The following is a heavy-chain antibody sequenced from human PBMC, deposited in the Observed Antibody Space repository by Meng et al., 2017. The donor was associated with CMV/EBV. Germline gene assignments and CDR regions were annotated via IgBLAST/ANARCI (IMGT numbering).Heavy chain of an antibody. V-gene: IGHV3-53*05. CDR1: GFTVSSHY. J-gene: IGHJ4*02. D-gene: IGHD2-2*01. CDR3: AKDPPFGVVPVLLFDD. CDR2: IYSGGST. Sequence: GESLKISCAASGFTVSSHYMSWVRQAPGKGLEWVSVIYSGGSTYYADSVKGRFTISRDNSKNTLYLQMNSLRAEDTAVYYCAKDPPFGVVPVLLFDDWGQGTLVTVSS.